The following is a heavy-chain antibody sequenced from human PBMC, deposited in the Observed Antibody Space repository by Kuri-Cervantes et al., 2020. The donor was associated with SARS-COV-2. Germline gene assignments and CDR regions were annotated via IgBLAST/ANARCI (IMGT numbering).Heavy chain of an antibody. J-gene: IGHJ3*02. V-gene: IGHV3-30*03. Sequence: GGSLRLSCAASGFTFSGYGMHWVRQAPGKGLEWVAVISYDGSARYYADSVKGRFTISRDNSKNTLYLQLNSLTPEDTAVYYCAGFPEWELLPFDIWGQGTGVTVSS. CDR3: AGFPEWELLPFDI. D-gene: IGHD1-26*01. CDR2: ISYDGSAR. CDR1: GFTFSGYG.